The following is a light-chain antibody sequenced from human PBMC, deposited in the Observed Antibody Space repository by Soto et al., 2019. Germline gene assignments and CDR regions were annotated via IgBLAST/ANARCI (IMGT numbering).Light chain of an antibody. CDR3: QQYNSYSMYS. Sequence: DIRMTQSPSTLSASVGDRVTITCRASQSVTKWLAWYQQKPGKAPKLLIYEASVLERGVPSRFSGSGSETEFTLTISGLQPDDFATYYCQQYNSYSMYSFGQGTKLESK. CDR1: QSVTKW. CDR2: EAS. V-gene: IGKV1-5*03. J-gene: IGKJ2*03.